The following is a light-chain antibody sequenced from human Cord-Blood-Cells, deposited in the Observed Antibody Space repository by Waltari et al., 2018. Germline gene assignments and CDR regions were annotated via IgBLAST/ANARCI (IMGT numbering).Light chain of an antibody. CDR1: TGAVPSSSY. CDR3: LLYDGGAQLV. V-gene: IGLV7-43*01. Sequence: QTVVTQQTSLPVSPGGTVTLTCASSTGAVPSSSYPNWFQQKPGQAPRALIYSTSNKHSRTPARFSGSLLGGKAALTLSGVQPEDEAEYDGLLYDGGAQLVFGGGTKLTVL. J-gene: IGLJ3*02. CDR2: STS.